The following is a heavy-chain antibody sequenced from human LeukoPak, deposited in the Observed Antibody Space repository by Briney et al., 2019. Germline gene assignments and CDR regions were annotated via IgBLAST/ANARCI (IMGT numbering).Heavy chain of an antibody. Sequence: ASVKVSCKASGYTFTGYYMHWVRQAPGQGLEWMGWINPNSGGTNYAQKFQGRVTMTRDTSISTAYMELRSLRSDDTAVYYCARDRQSYGSGSYERSGFDYWGQGTLVTVSS. V-gene: IGHV1-2*02. J-gene: IGHJ4*02. CDR3: ARDRQSYGSGSYERSGFDY. CDR1: GYTFTGYY. D-gene: IGHD3-10*01. CDR2: INPNSGGT.